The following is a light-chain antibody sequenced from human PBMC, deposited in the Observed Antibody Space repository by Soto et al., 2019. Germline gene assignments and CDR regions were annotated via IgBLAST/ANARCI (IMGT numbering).Light chain of an antibody. CDR2: DVT. Sequence: QSVLTQPASVSGSPGQSITISCTGTSSDVGGYNYVYWYQQHPGKAPKLMIYDVTNRPSGVSNRFAGSKSGNTASLTISGLQAEAGADYYWSSYTSSSTPWVLCGGTKMTVL. CDR1: SSDVGGYNY. J-gene: IGLJ3*02. CDR3: SSYTSSSTPWV. V-gene: IGLV2-14*01.